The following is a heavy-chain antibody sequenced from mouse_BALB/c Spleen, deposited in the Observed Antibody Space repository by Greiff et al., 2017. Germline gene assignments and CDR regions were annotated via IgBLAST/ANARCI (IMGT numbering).Heavy chain of an antibody. CDR1: GYTFTSYY. V-gene: IGHV1S81*02. D-gene: IGHD4-1*01. J-gene: IGHJ4*01. CDR2: INPSNGGT. CDR3: TRLGRYYYAMDD. Sequence: QVQLQQSGAELVKPGASVKLSCKASGYTFTSYYMYWVKQRPGQGLEWIGEINPSNGGTNFNEKFKSKATLTVDKSSSTAYMQLSSLTSEDSAVYYCTRLGRYYYAMDDWGQGTSVTVSS.